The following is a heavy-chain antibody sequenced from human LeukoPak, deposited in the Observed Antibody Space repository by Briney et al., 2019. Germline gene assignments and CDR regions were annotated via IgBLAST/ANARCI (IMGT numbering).Heavy chain of an antibody. Sequence: PSETLSLTCAVYGGSFSGYYWSWIRQPPGKGLEWIGEINHSGSTNYNPSLKSRVTVSVDTSKNQFSLKLSSVTAADTAVYYCARDDRYCSGGSCYILDVWGKGTTVTVSS. J-gene: IGHJ6*04. CDR2: INHSGST. V-gene: IGHV4-34*01. CDR1: GGSFSGYY. D-gene: IGHD2-15*01. CDR3: ARDDRYCSGGSCYILDV.